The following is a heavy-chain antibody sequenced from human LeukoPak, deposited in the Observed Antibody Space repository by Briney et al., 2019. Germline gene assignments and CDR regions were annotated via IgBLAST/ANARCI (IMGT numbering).Heavy chain of an antibody. CDR3: TTEIGAPLLWFGELLNY. Sequence: PGGSLRLSCAASGFTFSNAWMSWVRQAPGKGLEWVGRIKSKTDGGTTDYAAPVKGRFTISRDDSKNTLYLQMNSLKTEDTAVYYCTTEIGAPLLWFGELLNYWGQGTLVTVSS. V-gene: IGHV3-15*01. CDR1: GFTFSNAW. CDR2: IKSKTDGGTT. J-gene: IGHJ4*02. D-gene: IGHD3-10*01.